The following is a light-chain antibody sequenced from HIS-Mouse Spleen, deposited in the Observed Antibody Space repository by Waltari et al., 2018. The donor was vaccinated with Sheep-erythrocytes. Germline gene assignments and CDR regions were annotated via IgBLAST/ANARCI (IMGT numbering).Light chain of an antibody. J-gene: IGLJ3*02. CDR2: EGS. CDR1: SSDGGSYNL. Sequence: QSALTQPASVSGSPGQSITISCTGTSSDGGSYNLVSWYQQHPGQAPKLMIYEGSKRPSGVSNRFSGSKSGNTASLTISGLQAEDEADYYCCSYVGSSTPWVFGGGTKLTVL. CDR3: CSYVGSSTPWV. V-gene: IGLV2-23*01.